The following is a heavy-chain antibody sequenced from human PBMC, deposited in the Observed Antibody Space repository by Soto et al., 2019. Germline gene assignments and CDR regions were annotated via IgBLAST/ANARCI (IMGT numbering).Heavy chain of an antibody. J-gene: IGHJ4*02. CDR1: GGSFSGYY. CDR2: INHSGST. D-gene: IGHD3-3*01. CDR3: ARHRPTYYDFWSARGFDY. Sequence: SETLSLTCAVYGGSFSGYYWSWIRQPPGKGLEWIGEINHSGSTNYNPSLKSRVTISVDTSKNQFSLKLSSVTAADTAVYYCARHRPTYYDFWSARGFDYWGQGTLVTVSS. V-gene: IGHV4-34*01.